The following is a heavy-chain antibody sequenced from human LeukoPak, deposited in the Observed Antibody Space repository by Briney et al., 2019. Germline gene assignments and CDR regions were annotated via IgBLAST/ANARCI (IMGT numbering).Heavy chain of an antibody. Sequence: GGSLRLSCPASGFTFSSYDMHWVRQAPGKGLEWVAFIRHDGSNKYYADSVKGRFTISRDNSKNTLYLQMNSLRAEDTAVYYCAKGYCSSTTCSVDYWGQGTLVTVSS. CDR2: IRHDGSNK. CDR3: AKGYCSSTTCSVDY. J-gene: IGHJ4*02. D-gene: IGHD2-2*01. V-gene: IGHV3-30*02. CDR1: GFTFSSYD.